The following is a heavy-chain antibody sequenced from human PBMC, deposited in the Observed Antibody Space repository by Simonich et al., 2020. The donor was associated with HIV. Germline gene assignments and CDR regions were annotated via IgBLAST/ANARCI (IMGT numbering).Heavy chain of an antibody. Sequence: QVQLQQWGAGLLKPSETLSLTCAVYGGSLSGYFWSRIRQPPGKGLEWIGEINHSGTTNHNPSLKSRVTTSVDTSKNQFSLKLSSVTAADTAVYYCARLKVVGTTNVLYYFDYWGQGTLVTVSS. J-gene: IGHJ4*02. CDR1: GGSLSGYF. CDR3: ARLKVVGTTNVLYYFDY. V-gene: IGHV4-34*01. D-gene: IGHD1-26*01. CDR2: INHSGTT.